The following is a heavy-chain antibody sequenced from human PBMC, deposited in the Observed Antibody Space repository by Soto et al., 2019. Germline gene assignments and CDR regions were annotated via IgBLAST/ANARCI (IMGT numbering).Heavy chain of an antibody. CDR1: GYTFTNYW. J-gene: IGHJ4*02. Sequence: GESLKISCEASGYTFTNYWIGWVRQMPGTGLEWMGIIYPRDSDTRYSPSFQDQVTMSVDKSIGTAYLQWSSLKASDTAMYYCVSHSGTIGSSVGPRPCDYWGQGTRVTV. CDR2: IYPRDSDT. CDR3: VSHSGTIGSSVGPRPCDY. D-gene: IGHD3-9*01. V-gene: IGHV5-51*01.